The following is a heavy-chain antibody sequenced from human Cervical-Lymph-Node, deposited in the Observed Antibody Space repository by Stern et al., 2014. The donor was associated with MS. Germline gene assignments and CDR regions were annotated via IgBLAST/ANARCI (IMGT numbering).Heavy chain of an antibody. Sequence: QLQLQESGPGLVKPSQTLSLTCTVSGGSMSSGGYYWSWVRQPAGEGLEWIGLIYTSGGTSFNPSLQSRVSMSIDTSKNQFSLTVSSGTAADTAVYYCVRDKIRTMFSDWGQGALVTVSS. CDR1: GGSMSSGGYY. CDR3: VRDKIRTMFSD. CDR2: IYTSGGT. V-gene: IGHV4-61*02. D-gene: IGHD3-10*02. J-gene: IGHJ4*02.